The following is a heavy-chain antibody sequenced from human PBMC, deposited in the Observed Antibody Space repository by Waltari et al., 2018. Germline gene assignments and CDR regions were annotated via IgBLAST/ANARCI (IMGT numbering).Heavy chain of an antibody. J-gene: IGHJ5*01. V-gene: IGHV1-69-2*01. CDR1: GYTFTDYY. CDR2: VDPEDGET. CDR3: ATLSSSQDNWFDS. D-gene: IGHD6-6*01. Sequence: EVQLVQSGAGVKKPGSTVQISCKVSGYTFTDYYIHCLHQAPGKGLEWMGLVDPEDGETIYAEKFQGRVTITADTSTDTAYMELSSLRSEDTAVYYCATLSSSQDNWFDSWGQGTLVTVSS.